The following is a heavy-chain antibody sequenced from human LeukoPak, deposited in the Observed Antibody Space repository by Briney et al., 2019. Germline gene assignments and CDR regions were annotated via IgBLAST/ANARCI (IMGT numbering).Heavy chain of an antibody. CDR2: ISGSGGST. Sequence: PGGSLRLSCAASGFTFSSYAMSWVRQAPGKGLERVSAISGSGGSTYYADSVKGRFPISRDNSKNTLYLQMNSLRAEDTAVYYCANSGQIWSGYYPTNDYWGQGTLVTVSS. CDR1: GFTFSSYA. V-gene: IGHV3-23*01. J-gene: IGHJ4*02. D-gene: IGHD3-3*01. CDR3: ANSGQIWSGYYPTNDY.